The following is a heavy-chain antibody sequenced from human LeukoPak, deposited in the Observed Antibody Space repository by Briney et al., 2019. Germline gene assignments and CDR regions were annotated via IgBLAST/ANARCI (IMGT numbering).Heavy chain of an antibody. CDR2: IYYSGST. Sequence: SETLSLTCTVSGVSISSYYWSWIRQPPGKGLEWIGYIYYSGSTNHNPSLKSRVTISVDTSKNQFSLKLSSVTAADTAVYYCARDVTPGSSWYAPGYYYGMDVWGQGTTVTVSS. J-gene: IGHJ6*02. CDR3: ARDVTPGSSWYAPGYYYGMDV. D-gene: IGHD6-13*01. V-gene: IGHV4-59*12. CDR1: GVSISSYY.